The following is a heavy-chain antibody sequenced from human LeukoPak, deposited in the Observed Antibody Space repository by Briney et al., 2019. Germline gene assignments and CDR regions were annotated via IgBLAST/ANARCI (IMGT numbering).Heavy chain of an antibody. Sequence: PGGSLRLSCAVSGFAFGSEAMSWVRQSPARGLEWVASISPGGGTTYYADYVKGRFTISRDNSKNSLFVQMNSLRAEDTAVYYCASEGTTVVNPDAFDIWGQGTMVTVSS. D-gene: IGHD4-23*01. CDR1: GFAFGSEA. CDR3: ASEGTTVVNPDAFDI. V-gene: IGHV3-23*01. CDR2: ISPGGGTT. J-gene: IGHJ3*02.